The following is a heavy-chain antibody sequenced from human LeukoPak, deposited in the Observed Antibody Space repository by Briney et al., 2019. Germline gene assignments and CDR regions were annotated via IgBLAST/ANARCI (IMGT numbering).Heavy chain of an antibody. D-gene: IGHD5-18*01. CDR1: GYTFTNYG. V-gene: IGHV1-18*01. Sequence: ASVKVSCTASGYTFTNYGISWVRQAPGQGLEWMGWISAYNGNTNYAQKFQGRVTMTRDTSISTAYMELSRLRSDDTAVYYCARVDTAMVTALDFDYWGQGTLVTVSS. J-gene: IGHJ4*02. CDR2: ISAYNGNT. CDR3: ARVDTAMVTALDFDY.